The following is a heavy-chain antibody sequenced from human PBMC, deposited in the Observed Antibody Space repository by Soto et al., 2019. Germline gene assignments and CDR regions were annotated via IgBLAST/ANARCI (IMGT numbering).Heavy chain of an antibody. Sequence: SLRLSCAASGFTFSNFAMSWVRHAPGKGLEWVSEISGSTGTTYYADSAKGRFIISRDNSKNTLHLQMNSLRAEDTAVYYCAKDTSSSPYYMDVWGKGTTVTVSS. J-gene: IGHJ6*03. V-gene: IGHV3-23*01. D-gene: IGHD2-2*01. CDR1: GFTFSNFA. CDR3: AKDTSSSPYYMDV. CDR2: ISGSTGTT.